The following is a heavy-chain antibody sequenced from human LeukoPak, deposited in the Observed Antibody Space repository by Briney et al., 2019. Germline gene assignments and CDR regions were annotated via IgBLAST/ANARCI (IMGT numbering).Heavy chain of an antibody. J-gene: IGHJ6*03. V-gene: IGHV3-20*04. D-gene: IGHD2-2*01. Sequence: PGGSLRLSCAASGFTFSHYWMTWVRQAPGKGLEWVSGINWNGGSTGYADSVKGRFTISRDNAKNSLYLQMNSLRAEDTALYYCAREGLVVPAAVIPSMDVWGKGTTVTVSS. CDR2: INWNGGST. CDR1: GFTFSHYW. CDR3: AREGLVVPAAVIPSMDV.